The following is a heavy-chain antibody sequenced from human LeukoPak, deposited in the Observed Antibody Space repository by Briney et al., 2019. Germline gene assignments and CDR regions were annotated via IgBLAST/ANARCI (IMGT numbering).Heavy chain of an antibody. Sequence: PSETLSLTCTVSGGSISSFYWSWIRQPPGKGLEWIGEINHSGSTNYNPSLKSRVTISVDTSKNQFSLKLSSVTAADTAVYYCARGYGSSWSLRGYYFDYWGQGTLVTVSS. J-gene: IGHJ4*02. CDR2: INHSGST. V-gene: IGHV4-34*01. D-gene: IGHD6-13*01. CDR3: ARGYGSSWSLRGYYFDY. CDR1: GGSISSFY.